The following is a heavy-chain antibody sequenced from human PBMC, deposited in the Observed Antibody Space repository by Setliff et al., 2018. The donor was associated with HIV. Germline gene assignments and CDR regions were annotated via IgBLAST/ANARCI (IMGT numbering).Heavy chain of an antibody. V-gene: IGHV3-7*03. CDR3: ARIYRSSWPFDACDI. Sequence: PGGSLRLSCAASGFTFSNAWMNWVRQAPGKGLEWVANIKQDGSEKYYVDSVRGRFTVSRDNAQNSLYLQMNSLRAEDTAVYYCARIYRSSWPFDACDIWGQGTMVTVSS. CDR1: GFTFSNAW. J-gene: IGHJ3*02. CDR2: IKQDGSEK. D-gene: IGHD6-6*01.